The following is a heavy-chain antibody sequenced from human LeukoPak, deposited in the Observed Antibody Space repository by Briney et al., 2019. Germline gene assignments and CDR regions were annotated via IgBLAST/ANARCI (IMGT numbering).Heavy chain of an antibody. Sequence: PGGSLRLSCAASGFTFSSSSMNWVRQAPGKGLEWVSSISSSSSYIYYADSVKGRFTISRDNAKNSLYLQMNGLRAEDTAVYYCARWAGGTPPDYWGQGTLVTVSS. D-gene: IGHD2-15*01. V-gene: IGHV3-21*01. CDR3: ARWAGGTPPDY. J-gene: IGHJ4*02. CDR1: GFTFSSSS. CDR2: ISSSSSYI.